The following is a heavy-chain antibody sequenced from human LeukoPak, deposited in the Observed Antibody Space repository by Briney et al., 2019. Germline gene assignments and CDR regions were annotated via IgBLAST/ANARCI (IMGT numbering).Heavy chain of an antibody. D-gene: IGHD2-21*02. V-gene: IGHV1-69*04. CDR2: IIPMLTIA. CDR3: ARDEGDCPDY. Sequence: SVKVSCKTSGDTFSSYAINWVRQAPGQGLEWMGSIIPMLTIANYAQKFQGRVTITADKSTSTAYMELSSLRSEDTAVYYCARDEGDCPDYWGQGTLVTVSS. J-gene: IGHJ4*02. CDR1: GDTFSSYA.